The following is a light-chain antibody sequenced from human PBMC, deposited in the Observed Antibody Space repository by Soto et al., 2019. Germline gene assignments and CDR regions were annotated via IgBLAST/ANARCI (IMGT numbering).Light chain of an antibody. Sequence: DIHVTQSPSTLSASVGDRVTITCRASQSISSWLAWYQQKPGKAPKLLIYKASSLESGVPSRFSGSGSGTEFTLTISSMQPDDFANYYCQQYNSYSRTFGQGTKVDIK. CDR2: KAS. J-gene: IGKJ1*01. CDR1: QSISSW. V-gene: IGKV1-5*03. CDR3: QQYNSYSRT.